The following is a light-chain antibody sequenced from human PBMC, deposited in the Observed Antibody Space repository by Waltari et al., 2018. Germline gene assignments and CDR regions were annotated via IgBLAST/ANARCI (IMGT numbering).Light chain of an antibody. Sequence: DIQMTQSPSTLSASVGDRVTITCRASQSISNWLAWYQQKPGKAPKVLIYKASGLESAVPSRFSGSGSGTEFSLSISSLQPDDFATYYCQQYLTYPWTFGQGTKVEIK. CDR3: QQYLTYPWT. CDR2: KAS. J-gene: IGKJ1*01. CDR1: QSISNW. V-gene: IGKV1-5*03.